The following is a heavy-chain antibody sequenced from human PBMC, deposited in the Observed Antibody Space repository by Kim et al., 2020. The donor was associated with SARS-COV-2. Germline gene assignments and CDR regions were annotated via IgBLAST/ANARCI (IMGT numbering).Heavy chain of an antibody. D-gene: IGHD3-10*01. Sequence: SETLSLTCSVYGGSLTGYFWTWIRQPPGKGLEWIGEINHSRGITYNPSLKSRVTISADTSKNQFSLRLISVSAADTAVYYCTRGWAGVVPSPLLGLGPHYDYYAMDVWGQETTVTVSS. CDR1: GGSLTGYF. CDR3: TRGWAGVVPSPLLGLGPHYDYYAMDV. CDR2: INHSRGI. J-gene: IGHJ6*02. V-gene: IGHV4-34*01.